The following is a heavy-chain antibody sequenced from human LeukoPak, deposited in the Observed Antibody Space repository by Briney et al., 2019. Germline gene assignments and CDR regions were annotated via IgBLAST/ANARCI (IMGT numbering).Heavy chain of an antibody. D-gene: IGHD6-25*01. CDR1: GGTFSSYA. CDR2: IIPILETA. Sequence: SVKVSCKTSGGTFSSYAISWVRQAPGQGLEWMGGIIPILETANYAQKFQGKITITADESTRTAYMELSSLRSEDTAVYYCARAPGQRPSRAYYYYAMDVWGQGITVTVSS. CDR3: ARAPGQRPSRAYYYYAMDV. J-gene: IGHJ6*02. V-gene: IGHV1-69*13.